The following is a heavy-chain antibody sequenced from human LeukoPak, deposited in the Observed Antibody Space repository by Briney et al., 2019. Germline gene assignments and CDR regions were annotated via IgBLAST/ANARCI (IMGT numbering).Heavy chain of an antibody. CDR2: IGGTHSNI. D-gene: IGHD4-17*01. CDR1: GFTFSIYS. V-gene: IGHV3-48*02. J-gene: IGHJ4*02. Sequence: GGSLRLSCAASGFTFSIYSMNWVRQAPGKGLEWVSYIGGTHSNIYYADSVKGRFTISREDAKNSLYLQMNSLRDEDTAVYYCARDRDYAFDSWGQGTLVTVSS. CDR3: ARDRDYAFDS.